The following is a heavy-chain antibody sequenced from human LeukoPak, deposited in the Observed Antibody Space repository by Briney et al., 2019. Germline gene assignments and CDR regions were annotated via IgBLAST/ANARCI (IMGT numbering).Heavy chain of an antibody. V-gene: IGHV6-1*01. CDR3: ARTRGYFDL. CDR1: GDSVSSKDSA. J-gene: IGHJ2*01. Sequence: SQTLSLTCALSGDSVSSKDSAWHWLRQSPSRGLEWLGRTYYRSKLYYDYAVSVKSRITINPDTSKNQFSLHLNSVTPEDTAVYYCARTRGYFDLWGRGTLVTVSS. D-gene: IGHD3-10*01. CDR2: TYYRSKLYY.